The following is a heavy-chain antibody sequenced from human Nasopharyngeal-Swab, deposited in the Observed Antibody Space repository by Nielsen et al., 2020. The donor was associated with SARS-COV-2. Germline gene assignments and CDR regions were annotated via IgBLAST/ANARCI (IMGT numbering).Heavy chain of an antibody. CDR1: GYSFTTYW. D-gene: IGHD1-26*01. J-gene: IGHJ6*02. Sequence: QVSCKGSGYSFTTYWIGWVRQMPGKGLEWRGIIYPGDSNTRYSPSFQGHVTISVDKYSSTAYLQWSSLKASDTAIYYCARPMRPMGHYYFGMDVWGQGTTVTVSS. CDR2: IYPGDSNT. CDR3: ARPMRPMGHYYFGMDV. V-gene: IGHV5-51*01.